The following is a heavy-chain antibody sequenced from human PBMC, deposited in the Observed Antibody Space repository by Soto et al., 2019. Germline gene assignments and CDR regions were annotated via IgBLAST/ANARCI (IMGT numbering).Heavy chain of an antibody. CDR3: ARGPRPSSAGTGAY. D-gene: IGHD1-1*01. V-gene: IGHV3-74*01. Sequence: LRLSCALSGFDSSYYWIQWFRQSPGKGLEWVSRIDPDGTTTNYADSVKGRFSVSRDNAKKTIYLQMNSLTADDTALYYCARGPRPSSAGTGAYWGQGTLVTVSS. J-gene: IGHJ1*01. CDR1: GFDSSYYW. CDR2: IDPDGTTT.